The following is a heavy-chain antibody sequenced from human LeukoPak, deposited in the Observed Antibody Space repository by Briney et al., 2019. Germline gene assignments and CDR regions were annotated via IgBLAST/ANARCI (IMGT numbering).Heavy chain of an antibody. CDR1: GGSFSSYA. Sequence: ASVKVSCKASGGSFSSYAINWVRQAPGQGLEWMGGIIPIFGTANYAQKFQDRVTITAVESMSTVYMELSSLRSEDTAVYYCATDSSRYCSGGSCRDYWGQGTLVTVSS. V-gene: IGHV1-69*13. J-gene: IGHJ4*02. CDR2: IIPIFGTA. D-gene: IGHD2-15*01. CDR3: ATDSSRYCSGGSCRDY.